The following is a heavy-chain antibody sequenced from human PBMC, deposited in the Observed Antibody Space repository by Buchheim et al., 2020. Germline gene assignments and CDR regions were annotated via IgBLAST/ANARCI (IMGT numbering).Heavy chain of an antibody. Sequence: EVQLLESGGGLVQPGGSLRLSCAASGFSFSSYAMGWVRQAPGEGLEWVSVISDSGGNIYYADAVKGRVTISRDNSKNTVYLQMNSLRAEDAALYYCAKGNSIVGTTKLVDNWGQGTL. V-gene: IGHV3-23*01. CDR1: GFSFSSYA. CDR3: AKGNSIVGTTKLVDN. D-gene: IGHD1-26*01. J-gene: IGHJ4*01. CDR2: ISDSGGNI.